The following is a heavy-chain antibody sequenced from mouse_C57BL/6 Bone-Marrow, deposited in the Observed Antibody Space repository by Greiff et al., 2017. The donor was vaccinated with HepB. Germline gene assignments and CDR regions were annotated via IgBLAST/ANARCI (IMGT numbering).Heavy chain of an antibody. CDR2: IYPGDGDT. CDR1: GYAFSSSW. J-gene: IGHJ2*01. CDR3: ARLRDYYGSSYLYYFDY. D-gene: IGHD1-1*01. V-gene: IGHV1-82*01. Sequence: QVQLKQSGPELVKPGASVKISCKASGYAFSSSWMNWVKQRPGKGLEWIGRIYPGDGDTNYNGKFKGKATLTADKSSSTAYMQLSSLTSEDSAVYFCARLRDYYGSSYLYYFDYWGQGTTLTVSS.